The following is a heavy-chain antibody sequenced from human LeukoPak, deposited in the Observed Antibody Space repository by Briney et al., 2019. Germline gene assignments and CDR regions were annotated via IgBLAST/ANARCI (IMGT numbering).Heavy chain of an antibody. CDR1: GFTFSSYA. D-gene: IGHD6-19*01. Sequence: PGGSLRLSCAASGFTFSSYAMSWVRQAPGKGLEWVSAISGSGGSTYYADSVKGRFTISRDNSKNTLYLQMNSLRAEDTAVYYCAKGYSSGWTYCYYYYGMDVWGQGTTVTVSS. CDR3: AKGYSSGWTYCYYYYGMDV. V-gene: IGHV3-23*01. J-gene: IGHJ6*02. CDR2: ISGSGGST.